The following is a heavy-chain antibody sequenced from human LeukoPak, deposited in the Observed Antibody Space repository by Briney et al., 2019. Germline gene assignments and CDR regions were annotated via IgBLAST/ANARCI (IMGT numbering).Heavy chain of an antibody. CDR1: GFTFSSYW. V-gene: IGHV3-7*01. CDR2: IKQDGSEK. D-gene: IGHD5-24*01. J-gene: IGHJ4*02. Sequence: QPGGSLRLSCAASGFTFSSYWMSWVRQAPGKGLEWVANIKQDGSEKYYVDSVKGRFTISRDNAKNSLYLQMNSLRAEDTAVYYCAKDRSRMATRGFVGYWGQGTLVTVSS. CDR3: AKDRSRMATRGFVGY.